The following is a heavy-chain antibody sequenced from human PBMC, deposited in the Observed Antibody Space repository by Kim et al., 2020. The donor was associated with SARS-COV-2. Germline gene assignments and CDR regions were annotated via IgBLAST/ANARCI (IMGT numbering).Heavy chain of an antibody. CDR3: ANSKATKFDY. CDR2: GSN. Sequence: GSNNYNPSLRRRLTMSVDTSKNQVSRKRNSVTAADTAVYYCANSKATKFDYWGQGILVTVSS. J-gene: IGHJ4*02. D-gene: IGHD2-8*01. V-gene: IGHV4-4*07.